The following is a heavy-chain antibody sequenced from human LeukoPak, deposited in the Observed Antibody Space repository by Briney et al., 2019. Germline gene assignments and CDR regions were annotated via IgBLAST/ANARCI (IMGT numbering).Heavy chain of an antibody. J-gene: IGHJ6*03. Sequence: ASVKVSCKASGGTFTSYGISWVRQAPGQGLEWMGWISAYNGNTNYAQKLQGRVTMTTDTSTSTAYMELRSLRSDDTAVYYCARVCGYYGSGSLFQRDYYYYMDVWGKGTTVTVSS. V-gene: IGHV1-18*01. CDR1: GGTFTSYG. CDR2: ISAYNGNT. D-gene: IGHD3-10*01. CDR3: ARVCGYYGSGSLFQRDYYYYMDV.